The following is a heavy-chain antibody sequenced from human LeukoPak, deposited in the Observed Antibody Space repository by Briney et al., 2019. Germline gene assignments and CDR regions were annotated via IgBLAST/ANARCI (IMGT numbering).Heavy chain of an antibody. J-gene: IGHJ4*02. CDR2: ISSSADST. CDR3: AKPLEKYTYGGNFDY. V-gene: IGHV3-23*01. CDR1: GFTFSSYA. D-gene: IGHD4-23*01. Sequence: GGSLRLSCEASGFTFSSYAMSWVRQAQGKGLAWVSVISSSADSTYYADSVKGRFTISRGNSKNTLYLQMNNVRAEDTAVYYCAKPLEKYTYGGNFDYWGQGILVTVSS.